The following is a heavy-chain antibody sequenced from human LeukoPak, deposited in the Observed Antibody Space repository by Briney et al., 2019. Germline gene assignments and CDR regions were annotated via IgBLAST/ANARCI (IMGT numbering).Heavy chain of an antibody. J-gene: IGHJ3*02. Sequence: GGSLRLSCAASEFIVTTNYMSWVRQAPGKGLEWVSVIYSGGSTNYADSVKGRFTISRDKSKNTLYLQMNSLRAEDTAVYYCASRYGPGRGGAFDIWGQGTMVTVSS. CDR2: IYSGGST. CDR3: ASRYGPGRGGAFDI. D-gene: IGHD3-10*01. V-gene: IGHV3-66*01. CDR1: EFIVTTNY.